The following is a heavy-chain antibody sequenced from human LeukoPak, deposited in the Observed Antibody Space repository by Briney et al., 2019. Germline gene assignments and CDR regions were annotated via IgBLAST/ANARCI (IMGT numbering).Heavy chain of an antibody. CDR2: FDPEDGET. CDR1: GYTLTELS. Sequence: ASVKVSCKVSGYTLTELSMHWVRQAPGKGLEWMGGFDPEDGETIYAQKFQGRVTMTEDTSTDTAYMELSSLRSEDTAVYYCATADSHIVGATDAFDIWGQGTMVTVSS. V-gene: IGHV1-24*01. D-gene: IGHD1-26*01. CDR3: ATADSHIVGATDAFDI. J-gene: IGHJ3*02.